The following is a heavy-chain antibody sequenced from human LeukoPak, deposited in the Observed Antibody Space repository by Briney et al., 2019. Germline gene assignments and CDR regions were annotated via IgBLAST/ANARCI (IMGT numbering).Heavy chain of an antibody. Sequence: GESLQISCKGSGYSFTSYWIGWVRQMPGKGLEWMGIIYPGDSDTRYSPSLQGQVTISADKSISTAYLQWSSLKASDTAMYYCARQGTMVRGVIPGMDVWGQGTTVTVSS. D-gene: IGHD3-10*01. CDR3: ARQGTMVRGVIPGMDV. J-gene: IGHJ6*02. CDR1: GYSFTSYW. CDR2: IYPGDSDT. V-gene: IGHV5-51*01.